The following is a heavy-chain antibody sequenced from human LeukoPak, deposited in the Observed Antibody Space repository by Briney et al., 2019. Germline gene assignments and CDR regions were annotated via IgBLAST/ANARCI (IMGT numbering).Heavy chain of an antibody. J-gene: IGHJ6*02. CDR2: ISAYNGNA. CDR3: ARGFFLAPGYYYYYGMDV. Sequence: GASVKVSCKASGYTFTSYGISWVRQAPGQGLEWMGWISAYNGNANYAQKLQGRVTMTTDTSTSTAYMELRSLRSDDTAVYYCARGFFLAPGYYYYYGMDVWGQGTTVTVSS. V-gene: IGHV1-18*01. CDR1: GYTFTSYG. D-gene: IGHD2/OR15-2a*01.